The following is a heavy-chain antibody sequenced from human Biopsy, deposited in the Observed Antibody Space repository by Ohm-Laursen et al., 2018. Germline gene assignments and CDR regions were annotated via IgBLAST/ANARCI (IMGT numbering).Heavy chain of an antibody. J-gene: IGHJ2*01. D-gene: IGHD3-16*01. Sequence: SQTLSLTCTVSGDDSIASYYWSWIRQSPEKGLEWIGFVFHSGLTSYHPSLRSRVSISVDSSKNQFYLNLSSLTPADTAVYFCARGYGGSSRYFDLWGRGTQVTVSS. V-gene: IGHV4-59*01. CDR3: ARGYGGSSRYFDL. CDR1: GDDSIASYY. CDR2: VFHSGLT.